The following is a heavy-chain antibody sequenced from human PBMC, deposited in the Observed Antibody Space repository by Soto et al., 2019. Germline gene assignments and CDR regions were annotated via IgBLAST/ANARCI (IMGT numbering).Heavy chain of an antibody. CDR2: INRHGDST. CDR3: ARDHRWGYEYGDYGDS. CDR1: GFGFDEYG. D-gene: IGHD4-17*01. V-gene: IGHV3-20*04. Sequence: EVQLVESGGGVVRPGGSLSLSCAASGFGFDEYGMSWVRQGPGKGLEWVSGINRHGDSTGYADSVKGRVTISRDNAKNSLYLQMNSLKAEDTAVYYCARDHRWGYEYGDYGDSWGQGTLVTVSS. J-gene: IGHJ4*02.